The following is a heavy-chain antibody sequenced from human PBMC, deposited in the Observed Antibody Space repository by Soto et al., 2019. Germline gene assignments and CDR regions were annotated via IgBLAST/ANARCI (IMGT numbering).Heavy chain of an antibody. CDR1: GGTFSSYA. CDR2: IIPIFGTA. D-gene: IGHD4-17*01. V-gene: IGHV1-69*01. J-gene: IGHJ6*02. CDR3: ARVGLRLTTAYYYYGMDV. Sequence: QVQLVQSGAEVKKPGSSVKVSCKASGGTFSSYAISWVRQAPGQGLEWMGGIIPIFGTANYAQKFQGRVTITADQSTSTAYMELSSLRSEDTAVYYCARVGLRLTTAYYYYGMDVWGQGTTVTVSS.